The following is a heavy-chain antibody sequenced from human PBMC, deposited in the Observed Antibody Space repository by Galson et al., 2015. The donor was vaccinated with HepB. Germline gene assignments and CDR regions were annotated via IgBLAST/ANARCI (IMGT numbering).Heavy chain of an antibody. V-gene: IGHV3-33*01. CDR1: GFTFSSYG. J-gene: IGHJ5*02. CDR3: ARDSPPYYDYVWGSYRPNWFDP. CDR2: IWYDGSNK. D-gene: IGHD3-16*02. Sequence: SLRLSCAASGFTFSSYGMHWVRQAPGKGLEWVAVIWYDGSNKYYADSVKGRFTISRDNSKNTLYLQMNSLRAEDTAVYYCARDSPPYYDYVWGSYRPNWFDPWGQGTLVTVSS.